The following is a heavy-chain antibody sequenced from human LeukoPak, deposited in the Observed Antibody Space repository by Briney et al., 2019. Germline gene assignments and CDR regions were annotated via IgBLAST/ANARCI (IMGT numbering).Heavy chain of an antibody. V-gene: IGHV1-2*02. D-gene: IGHD6-13*01. CDR3: ARDAAAAGTAPDY. CDR1: GYTFTAFY. CDR2: INPNSGGT. Sequence: GASVKVSCKTFGYTFTAFYMHWVRQAPGQGLEWMGWINPNSGGTKYAQKFQGRVTMTRDTSIGTAYMELSRLTSDDTAVYYCARDAAAAGTAPDYWGQGTLVTVSS. J-gene: IGHJ4*02.